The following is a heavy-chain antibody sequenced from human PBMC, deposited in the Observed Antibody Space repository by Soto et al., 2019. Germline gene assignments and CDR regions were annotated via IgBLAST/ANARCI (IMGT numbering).Heavy chain of an antibody. V-gene: IGHV1-69*13. CDR3: AREVAADGTFREDVFDI. CDR1: GGTFSNHA. Sequence: SVKVSCKAPGGTFSNHAISWVRQAPGQGFEWMGRIIPIFTTTNYAQKFQGRVSMTADESTTTAYMELSSLKHDDTAVYYCAREVAADGTFREDVFDIWGQGTLVTVSS. CDR2: IIPIFTTT. D-gene: IGHD6-13*01. J-gene: IGHJ3*02.